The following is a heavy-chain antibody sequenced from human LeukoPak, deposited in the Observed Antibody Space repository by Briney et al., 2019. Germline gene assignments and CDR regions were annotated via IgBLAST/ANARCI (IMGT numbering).Heavy chain of an antibody. CDR2: IDYSGST. V-gene: IGHV4-31*11. D-gene: IGHD2-2*01. Sequence: PSQTLSLTCAVSGVSITSGAYCWSWIRQHPGKGLQWIGYIDYSGSTYYNPSLKSRVTISIDTSKNQFSLKLGSVTAADTAVYYCARILGYCRSTSCHHFDYWGQGTLVTVSS. CDR1: GVSITSGAYC. J-gene: IGHJ4*02. CDR3: ARILGYCRSTSCHHFDY.